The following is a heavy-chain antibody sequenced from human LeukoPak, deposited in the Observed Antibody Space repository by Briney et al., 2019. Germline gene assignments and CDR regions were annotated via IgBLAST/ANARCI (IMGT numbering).Heavy chain of an antibody. D-gene: IGHD2-2*01. V-gene: IGHV3-11*04. CDR1: GFTFSDYY. J-gene: IGHJ3*02. Sequence: TGGSLRLSCAASGFTFSDYYMSWIRQAPGKGLEWVSYISSSGSTIYYADSVKGRFTISRGNAKNSVYLQMNSLRAEDTAVYYCARDIKGQYQDAFDIWGQGTMVTVSS. CDR2: ISSSGSTI. CDR3: ARDIKGQYQDAFDI.